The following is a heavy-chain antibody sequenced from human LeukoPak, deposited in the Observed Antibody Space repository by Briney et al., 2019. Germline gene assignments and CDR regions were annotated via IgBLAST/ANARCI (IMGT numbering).Heavy chain of an antibody. CDR3: AKDPKYARPSSPDV. Sequence: PGGSLRLSCAASGFTFSSYAMHWVRQAPGKGLEWVTVISYDGSNKYYGDSVKGRFTISRDNSKNTLYLQMNSLRAEDTAVYYCAKDPKYARPSSPDVWGKGTTVTISS. D-gene: IGHD2-2*01. V-gene: IGHV3-30*04. J-gene: IGHJ6*04. CDR2: ISYDGSNK. CDR1: GFTFSSYA.